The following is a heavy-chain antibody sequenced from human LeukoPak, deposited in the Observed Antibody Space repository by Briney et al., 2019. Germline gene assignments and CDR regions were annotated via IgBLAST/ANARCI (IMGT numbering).Heavy chain of an antibody. V-gene: IGHV3-11*04. CDR3: ARDRYSGYCTTTTCYGDFDY. J-gene: IGHJ4*02. CDR1: GFTFNEYY. D-gene: IGHD2-2*01. CDR2: ISSGGSTI. Sequence: PGGSLRLSCAASGFTFNEYYMSWIRQAPGKGLEWVSYISSGGSTIYYADSVKGRFTISRDNAKNSLYLQMNSLRAEDTAVYYCARDRYSGYCTTTTCYGDFDYWGQGTLVTVSS.